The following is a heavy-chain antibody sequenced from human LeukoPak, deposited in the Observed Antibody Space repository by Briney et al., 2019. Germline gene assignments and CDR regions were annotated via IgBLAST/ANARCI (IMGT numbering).Heavy chain of an antibody. J-gene: IGHJ4*02. Sequence: GGSLRLSCAASGFTFSNAWMSWVRQAPGKGLEWVGRIKSKTGGGTTDYAAPVKGRFTISRDDSKNTLYLQMNSLKTEDTAVYYCTTADDYYDSSGYYYRGGDYWGQGTLVTVSS. CDR1: GFTFSNAW. D-gene: IGHD3-22*01. CDR2: IKSKTGGGTT. CDR3: TTADDYYDSSGYYYRGGDY. V-gene: IGHV3-15*01.